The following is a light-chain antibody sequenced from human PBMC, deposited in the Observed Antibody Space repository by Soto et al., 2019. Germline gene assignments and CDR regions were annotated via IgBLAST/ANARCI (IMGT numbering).Light chain of an antibody. J-gene: IGKJ2*01. CDR2: KAS. CDR1: QSISSW. CDR3: QRYNSLYT. Sequence: DIQMTQSPSTLSASVGDRVNIACRASQSISSWLAWYQQKPGKAPKLLIYKASSLESGVPSRFSGSGSGTEFTLTIRSLQPDDFATYYCQRYNSLYTFGQGTNLEIK. V-gene: IGKV1-5*03.